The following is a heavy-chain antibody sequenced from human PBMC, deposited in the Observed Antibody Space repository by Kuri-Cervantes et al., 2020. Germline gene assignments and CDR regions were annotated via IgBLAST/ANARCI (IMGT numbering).Heavy chain of an antibody. D-gene: IGHD6-6*01. Sequence: GGSLRLSCAASGFTFSSYDMNWVRQAPGKGLEWVSSISSSSSYIYYADSVKGRFTISRDNAKNSLYLQMNSLRAEDTAVYYCARRQREGSSSSLDNFDYWGQGTLVTVSS. CDR1: GFTFSSYD. CDR3: ARRQREGSSSSLDNFDY. CDR2: ISSSSSYI. V-gene: IGHV3-21*01. J-gene: IGHJ4*02.